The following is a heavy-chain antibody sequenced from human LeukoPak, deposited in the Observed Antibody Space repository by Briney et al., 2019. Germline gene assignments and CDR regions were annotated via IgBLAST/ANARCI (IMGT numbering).Heavy chain of an antibody. CDR2: ISGNGGST. Sequence: GGSLRLSCAASGFTFSSYSMNWIRQPPGKGLEWVSTISGNGGSTYYADSVKGRFTISRDNSKNTLYLQMNSLRAEDTAVYYCAKRQPAARPFDYWGQGTLVTVSS. D-gene: IGHD6-6*01. J-gene: IGHJ4*02. CDR1: GFTFSSYS. V-gene: IGHV3-23*01. CDR3: AKRQPAARPFDY.